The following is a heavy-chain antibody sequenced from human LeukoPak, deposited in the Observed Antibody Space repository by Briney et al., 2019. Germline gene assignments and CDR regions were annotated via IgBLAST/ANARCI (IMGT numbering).Heavy chain of an antibody. Sequence: PSETLSLTCTVSGGSVSSGSYYWNWIRQPPGKGLEWIGFIYYSGSTNYNPSLKSRVTISLDTSKNQFSLKLSSVTAADTAVYYCARAPPYDSSDWYFDLWGRGTLVTVSS. CDR3: ARAPPYDSSDWYFDL. CDR1: GGSVSSGSYY. D-gene: IGHD3-22*01. J-gene: IGHJ2*01. V-gene: IGHV4-61*01. CDR2: IYYSGST.